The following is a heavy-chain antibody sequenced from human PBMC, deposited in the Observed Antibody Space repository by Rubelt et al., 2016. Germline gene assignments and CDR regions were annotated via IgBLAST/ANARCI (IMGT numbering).Heavy chain of an antibody. V-gene: IGHV3-7*04. J-gene: IGHJ5*02. D-gene: IGHD3-3*01. CDR1: GFTFSSYW. CDR2: IKQDGSDK. CDR3: ARVKLRFLELTYNWFDP. Sequence: EVQLVESGGGLVQPGGSLRLSCAASGFTFSSYWMTWVRQAPGKGLEWVANIKQDGSDKFYVDSVKGRFTISRDNAKNSLYLQKNSLRADDTAVYYCARVKLRFLELTYNWFDPWGQGTLVTVSS.